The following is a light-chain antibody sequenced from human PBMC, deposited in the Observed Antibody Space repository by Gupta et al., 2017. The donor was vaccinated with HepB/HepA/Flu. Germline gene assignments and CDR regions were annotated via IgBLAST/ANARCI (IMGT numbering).Light chain of an antibody. CDR2: EVN. Sequence: QSALTQPPSASGSPGQSVTNSCTGTSSDVGGYNFVFWFQQHPGKVPKLMLHEVNKRPSGVPDRFSGSKSGNTASLTVSGLQTEDEADYYCSSYAGSNNVFFGGGTKLTVL. CDR1: SSDVGGYNF. J-gene: IGLJ2*01. V-gene: IGLV2-8*01. CDR3: SSYAGSNNVF.